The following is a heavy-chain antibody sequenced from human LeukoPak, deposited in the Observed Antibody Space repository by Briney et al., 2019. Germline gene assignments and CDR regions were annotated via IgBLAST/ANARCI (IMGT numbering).Heavy chain of an antibody. CDR1: GGSISSGGYY. D-gene: IGHD3-10*01. J-gene: IGHJ4*02. V-gene: IGHV4-31*03. Sequence: PSQTLSLTCTVSGGSISSGGYYWSWIRQHPGKGLEWIGYIYYSGSTYYNPSLESRVTISVDTSKNQFSLKLSSVTAADTALYYCARDRPALLWFGSFDHWGQGTLVTVSS. CDR2: IYYSGST. CDR3: ARDRPALLWFGSFDH.